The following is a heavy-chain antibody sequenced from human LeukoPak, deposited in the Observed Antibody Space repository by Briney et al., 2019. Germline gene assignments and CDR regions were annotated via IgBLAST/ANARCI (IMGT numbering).Heavy chain of an antibody. CDR1: GFTFSNAW. J-gene: IGHJ4*02. CDR3: AKAGVRSYGDCDLYFDY. V-gene: IGHV3-23*01. Sequence: PGGSLRLSCAASGFTFSNAWMSWVRQAPGKGLEWVSAISGSGGSTYYADSVKGRFTISRDNSKNTLYLQMNSLRAEDTAVYYCAKAGVRSYGDCDLYFDYWGQGTLVTVSS. D-gene: IGHD4-17*01. CDR2: ISGSGGST.